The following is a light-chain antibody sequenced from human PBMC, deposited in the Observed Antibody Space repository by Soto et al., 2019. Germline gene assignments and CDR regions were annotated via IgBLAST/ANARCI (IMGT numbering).Light chain of an antibody. V-gene: IGLV2-14*03. CDR1: SSDVGDYNY. Sequence: QSALTQPASVSGSPGQSITISCTGTSSDVGDYNYVSWYQQHPGKAPKLMIYDVSNRPSGVSNRFSGSKSGNTASLTISGLQAEDEADYYCGSYTSSNTDVFGTGTKLTVL. CDR3: GSYTSSNTDV. J-gene: IGLJ1*01. CDR2: DVS.